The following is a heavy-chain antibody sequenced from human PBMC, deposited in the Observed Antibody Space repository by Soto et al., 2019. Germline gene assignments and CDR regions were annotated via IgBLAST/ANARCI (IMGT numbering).Heavy chain of an antibody. D-gene: IGHD1-26*01. Sequence: SETLSLTCTVSGGSISSYYWSWIRQPAGKGLEWIGRIHTSGSTNYNPSLKSRVTMSVDTSKNQFSLKLSSVTAADTAVYYCAREAPSGSYSGWFDPWGQGTLVTVSS. V-gene: IGHV4-4*07. CDR1: GGSISSYY. CDR3: AREAPSGSYSGWFDP. CDR2: IHTSGST. J-gene: IGHJ5*02.